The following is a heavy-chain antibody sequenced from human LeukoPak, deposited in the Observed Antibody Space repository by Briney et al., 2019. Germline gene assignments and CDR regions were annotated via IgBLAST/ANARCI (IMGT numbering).Heavy chain of an antibody. CDR2: INPSGGST. J-gene: IGHJ4*02. Sequence: ASVKVSCKASGYTFTRYFIHWVRQAPGRGLEWMGTINPSGGSTGYAQKFQGRVTMTRDTSTSTVYMELSSLRSEDTAVYYCAREGGGGIDIEPYFDYWGQGTLVTVSS. D-gene: IGHD2-15*01. CDR3: AREGGGGIDIEPYFDY. CDR1: GYTFTRYF. V-gene: IGHV1-46*01.